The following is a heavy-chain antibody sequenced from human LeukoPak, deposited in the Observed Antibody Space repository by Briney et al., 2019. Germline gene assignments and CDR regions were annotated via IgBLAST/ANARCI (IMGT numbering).Heavy chain of an antibody. J-gene: IGHJ6*03. CDR1: GGSFSGYY. CDR3: ARPLWFGSSEGEYYYMDV. D-gene: IGHD3-10*01. CDR2: INHSGST. Sequence: PSETLSLTCAVYGGSFSGYYWSWIRQPPGKWLEWIGEINHSGSTNYNPSLKSRVTISVDTSKNQFSLKLSSVTAADTAVYYCARPLWFGSSEGEYYYMDVRGKGTTVTVSS. V-gene: IGHV4-34*01.